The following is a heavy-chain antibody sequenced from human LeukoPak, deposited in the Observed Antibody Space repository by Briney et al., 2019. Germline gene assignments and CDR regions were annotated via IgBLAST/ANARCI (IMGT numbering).Heavy chain of an antibody. Sequence: GGSLRLSCAASGFTFSSYSMNWVRQAPGKGLEWVSSISSSSSYIYYADSVKGRFTISRDNSKNTLYLQMNSLRAEDTAVYYCAKDYYYDSSGFTYYYYMDVWGKGTTVTISS. J-gene: IGHJ6*03. V-gene: IGHV3-21*04. CDR1: GFTFSSYS. CDR3: AKDYYYDSSGFTYYYYMDV. D-gene: IGHD3-22*01. CDR2: ISSSSSYI.